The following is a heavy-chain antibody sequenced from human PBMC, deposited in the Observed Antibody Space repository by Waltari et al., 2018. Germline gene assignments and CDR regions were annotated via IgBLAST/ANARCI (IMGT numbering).Heavy chain of an antibody. CDR3: AAWSSPFGY. Sequence: QVQLVESGGGVVQPGRSLRLSCAASGFTFSSCGMHWVRQAPGKGLEWVAVISYDGSNKYYADSVKGRFTISRDNSKNTLYLQMNSLRAEDTAVYYCAAWSSPFGYWGQGTLVTVSS. D-gene: IGHD3-10*01. J-gene: IGHJ4*02. V-gene: IGHV3-30*03. CDR1: GFTFSSCG. CDR2: ISYDGSNK.